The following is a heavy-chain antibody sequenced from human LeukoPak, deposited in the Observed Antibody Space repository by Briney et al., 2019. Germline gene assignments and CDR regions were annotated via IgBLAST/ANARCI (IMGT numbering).Heavy chain of an antibody. CDR3: ARVDSGSYYSQPNFDY. CDR2: ISGSGGST. J-gene: IGHJ4*02. Sequence: RGSLRLSCAASGFTFSSYAMSRVRQAPGKRLEWVSAISGSGGSTYYADSVKGRFTISRDNSKNTLYLQMNSLRVEDTAVYYCARVDSGSYYSQPNFDYWGQGTLVTVSS. V-gene: IGHV3-23*01. CDR1: GFTFSSYA. D-gene: IGHD1-26*01.